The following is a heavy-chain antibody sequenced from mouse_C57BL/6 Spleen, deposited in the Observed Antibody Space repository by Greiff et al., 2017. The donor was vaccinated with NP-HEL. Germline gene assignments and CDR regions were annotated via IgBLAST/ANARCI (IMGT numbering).Heavy chain of an antibody. CDR1: GFTFSSYA. J-gene: IGHJ4*01. V-gene: IGHV5-9-1*02. Sequence: EVQRVESGEGLVKPGGSLKLSCAASGFTFSSYAMSWVRQTPEKRLEWVAYISSGGDYIYYADTVKGRFTISRDNARNTLYLQMSSLKSEDTAMYYCTREKSVAGDYYAMDYWGQGTSVTVSS. CDR3: TREKSVAGDYYAMDY. D-gene: IGHD1-1*01. CDR2: ISSGGDYI.